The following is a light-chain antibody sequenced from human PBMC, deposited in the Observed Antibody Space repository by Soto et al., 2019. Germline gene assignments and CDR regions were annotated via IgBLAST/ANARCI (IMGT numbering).Light chain of an antibody. J-gene: IGKJ1*01. CDR3: QQYGSSPTWT. V-gene: IGKV3-20*01. Sequence: ESVLTQSPGTLSLSPGKRATLSCRASQSVGSSYLAWYQQKPGQAPRLLIYGASSRATGIPDRFSGSGSGTDFNLTISRLEPEDVALYYCQQYGSSPTWTFGQGTKVEI. CDR2: GAS. CDR1: QSVGSSY.